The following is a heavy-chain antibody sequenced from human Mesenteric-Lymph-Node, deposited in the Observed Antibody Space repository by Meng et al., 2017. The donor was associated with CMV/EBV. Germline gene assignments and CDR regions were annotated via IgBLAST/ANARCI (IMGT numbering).Heavy chain of an antibody. Sequence: GESLKISCAASGFTFSSYDMHWVRQATGKGLEWVSAIGTAGDTYYPGSVKGRFTISRDNAKNSLYLEMNSLRAEDTAVYYCARNYQYYGSGSYYSTIDYWGLGTLVTVSS. CDR3: ARNYQYYGSGSYYSTIDY. J-gene: IGHJ4*02. CDR1: GFTFSSYD. V-gene: IGHV3-13*01. CDR2: IGTAGDT. D-gene: IGHD3-10*01.